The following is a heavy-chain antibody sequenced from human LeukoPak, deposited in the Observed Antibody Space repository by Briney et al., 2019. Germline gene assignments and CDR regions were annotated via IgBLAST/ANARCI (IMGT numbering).Heavy chain of an antibody. Sequence: SETLSLTCTVSGGSISSGSYYWSWIRQPAGKGLEWIGRIYTSGSTNYNPSLKSRVTISVDTSKNQFSLKLSSVTAADTAVYYCARGSYYSERDVWGKGTTVTISS. D-gene: IGHD2-21*01. CDR1: GGSISSGSYY. CDR2: IYTSGST. J-gene: IGHJ6*04. CDR3: ARGSYYSERDV. V-gene: IGHV4-61*02.